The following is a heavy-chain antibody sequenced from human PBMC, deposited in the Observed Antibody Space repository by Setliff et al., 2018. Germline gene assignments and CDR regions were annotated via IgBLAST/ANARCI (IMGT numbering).Heavy chain of an antibody. D-gene: IGHD3-16*01. CDR2: IKSKINGGTT. V-gene: IGHV3-15*01. Sequence: PGGSLRLSCAASGFTFNRFAMSWVRQASGKGLEWVGRIKSKINGGTTNYAAPVKGRFTISRDDSTNTAYLQMNSLKTEDTAVYYCTTDHVLGENFDFWGQGTMVTVSS. CDR3: TTDHVLGENFDF. CDR1: GFTFNRFA. J-gene: IGHJ3*01.